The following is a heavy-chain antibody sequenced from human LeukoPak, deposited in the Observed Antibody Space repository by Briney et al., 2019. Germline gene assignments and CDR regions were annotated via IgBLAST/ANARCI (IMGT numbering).Heavy chain of an antibody. V-gene: IGHV3-7*03. J-gene: IGHJ4*02. D-gene: IGHD1-26*01. Sequence: GGSLKLSCAASGFTFTTYWMSWVRQAPGKGLEWVANIKQDGNEKYYVDSVKGRFTISRDNAKNSLYLQMNSLRAEDTALYYCASGGIYYGAAFDFWGQGSLVAVSA. CDR3: ASGGIYYGAAFDF. CDR2: IKQDGNEK. CDR1: GFTFTTYW.